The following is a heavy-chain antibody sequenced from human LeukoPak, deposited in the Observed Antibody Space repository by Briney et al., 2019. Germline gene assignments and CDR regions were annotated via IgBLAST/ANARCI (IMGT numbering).Heavy chain of an antibody. J-gene: IGHJ4*02. V-gene: IGHV3-23*01. CDR3: AKDSASYGRFDY. D-gene: IGHD5-18*01. Sequence: GGSLRLSCAASGFTFTNYAMSWVRQAPGKGLEWVSVISGSGSSTYYADSVKGRFTISRDDSKKTLYLQMNSLRAEDTAVYFCAKDSASYGRFDYWGQGTLVTVSS. CDR2: ISGSGSST. CDR1: GFTFTNYA.